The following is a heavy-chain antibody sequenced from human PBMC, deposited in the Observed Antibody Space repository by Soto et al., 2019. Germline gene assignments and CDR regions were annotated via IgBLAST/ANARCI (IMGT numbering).Heavy chain of an antibody. CDR1: GFTFSSYG. CDR3: AKDLGGDYYYYYYGMDV. V-gene: IGHV3-30*18. Sequence: PGGSLRLSCAASGFTFSSYGMHWVRQAPGKGLEWVAVISYDGSNKYYADSVKGRFTISRDNSKNTLYLQMNSLRAEDTAVYYCAKDLGGDYYYYYYGMDVWCQGTTVTVSS. D-gene: IGHD4-17*01. J-gene: IGHJ6*02. CDR2: ISYDGSNK.